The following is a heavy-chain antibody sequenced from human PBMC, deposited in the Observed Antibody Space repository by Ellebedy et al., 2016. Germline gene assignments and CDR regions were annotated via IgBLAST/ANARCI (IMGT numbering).Heavy chain of an antibody. CDR1: GYTFSTYD. V-gene: IGHV1-18*01. Sequence: ASVKVSCKASGYTFSTYDISWVRQAPGQGLEWMGWISADNGNTNYAQRFQGRVTMTTDTSTTTAYMELRSLRSDDTAVYYCARVEGRSTTPHQIDYWGQGTLVTVSS. D-gene: IGHD2/OR15-2a*01. CDR3: ARVEGRSTTPHQIDY. J-gene: IGHJ4*02. CDR2: ISADNGNT.